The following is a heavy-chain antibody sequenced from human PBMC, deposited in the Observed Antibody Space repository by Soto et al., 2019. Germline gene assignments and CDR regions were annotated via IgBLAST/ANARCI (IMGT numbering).Heavy chain of an antibody. CDR3: ARGGGFWSWYYCYMDV. CDR1: GFTFDDYG. D-gene: IGHD3-3*01. J-gene: IGHJ6*03. CDR2: INWNGGST. V-gene: IGHV3-20*01. Sequence: EVQLVESGGGVVRPGGSLRLSCAASGFTFDDYGMSWVRQAPGKGLEWVSGINWNGGSTGYVDSVKGRFTISRDNAKNSLYLQMNSLGAEDTALYHCARGGGFWSWYYCYMDVWGKGTTVTVSS.